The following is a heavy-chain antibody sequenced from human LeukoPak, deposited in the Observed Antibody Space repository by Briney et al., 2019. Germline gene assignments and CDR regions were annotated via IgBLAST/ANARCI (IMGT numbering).Heavy chain of an antibody. J-gene: IGHJ4*02. Sequence: PGGSLGLSCAASGFTFSSYWMHWVRQAPGEGLVGVSRINTDGSSTSYADSVKGRFTISRDNAKNTMYLQMNSLRAEDTAVYYCAKDPIVVAGGLFDYGGQGTLVTVSS. CDR3: AKDPIVVAGGLFDY. CDR1: GFTFSSYW. D-gene: IGHD3-22*01. CDR2: INTDGSST. V-gene: IGHV3-74*01.